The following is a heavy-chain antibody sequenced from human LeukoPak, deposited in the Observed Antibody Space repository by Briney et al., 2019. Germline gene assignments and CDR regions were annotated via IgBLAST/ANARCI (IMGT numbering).Heavy chain of an antibody. V-gene: IGHV3-15*01. J-gene: IGHJ4*02. Sequence: GGSLRLSCAASGFPFTDAWMTWVRQAPGKGLEWVGRFKGKIDGGTTDYAAPVKGRFTISRDDSKNTLYLQMNSLTTEDTAMYYCVTGGDTAGGWYGNSWGQGTLVTVSS. CDR1: GFPFTDAW. D-gene: IGHD6-19*01. CDR2: FKGKIDGGTT. CDR3: VTGGDTAGGWYGNS.